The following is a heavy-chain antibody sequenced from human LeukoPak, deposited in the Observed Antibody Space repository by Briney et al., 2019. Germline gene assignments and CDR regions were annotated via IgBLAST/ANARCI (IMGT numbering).Heavy chain of an antibody. Sequence: GGSLRLSCAASGFTFSSYAMSWVRQAPGKGLEWVSAISGSGGSTYYADSVKGRFTISRDNSKNTLYLQMSSLRAEDTAVYYCAKFSSSGSSGYYPTPFDYWGQGTLVTVSS. J-gene: IGHJ4*02. CDR2: ISGSGGST. D-gene: IGHD3-22*01. CDR3: AKFSSSGSSGYYPTPFDY. CDR1: GFTFSSYA. V-gene: IGHV3-23*01.